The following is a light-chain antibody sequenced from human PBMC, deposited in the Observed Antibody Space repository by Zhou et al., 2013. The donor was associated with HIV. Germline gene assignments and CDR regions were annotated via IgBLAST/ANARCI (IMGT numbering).Light chain of an antibody. V-gene: IGKV1-5*01. CDR3: QYYNGASSS. CDR2: GAS. J-gene: IGKJ1*01. Sequence: DIQMTQSPSSLSASAGDRVTITCRASQTISNYLNWYQRKPGKAPKLLIYGASILHSGVPSRFSGSGSGTDFTLTITSLQPDDFATYYCQYYNGASSSFGQGTRVEIK. CDR1: QTISNY.